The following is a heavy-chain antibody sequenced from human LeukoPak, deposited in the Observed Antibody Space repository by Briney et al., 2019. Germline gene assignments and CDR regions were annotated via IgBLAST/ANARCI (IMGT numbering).Heavy chain of an antibody. D-gene: IGHD3-22*01. Sequence: GGSLRLSCAASGFTFSSYEMNWVRQAPGKGLEWVSYISSSGSTIYYADSVKGRFTISRDNAKNSLYLQMSSLRAEDTAVYYCARAPGYYDSSGLAFDIWGQGTMVTVSS. CDR3: ARAPGYYDSSGLAFDI. CDR1: GFTFSSYE. V-gene: IGHV3-48*03. CDR2: ISSSGSTI. J-gene: IGHJ3*02.